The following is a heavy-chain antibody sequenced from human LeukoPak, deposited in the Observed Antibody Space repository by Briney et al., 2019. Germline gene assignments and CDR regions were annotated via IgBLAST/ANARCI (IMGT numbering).Heavy chain of an antibody. D-gene: IGHD6-13*01. J-gene: IGHJ5*02. V-gene: IGHV4-34*01. Sequence: SGTLSLTCAVYGGSFSGYYWSWIRQPPGKGLEWIGEINHSGSTNYNPSLKSRVTISVDTSKNQFSLKLSSVTAADTAVYYCARGVRASIAAAGTSWWFDPWGQGTLVTVSS. CDR2: INHSGST. CDR1: GGSFSGYY. CDR3: ARGVRASIAAAGTSWWFDP.